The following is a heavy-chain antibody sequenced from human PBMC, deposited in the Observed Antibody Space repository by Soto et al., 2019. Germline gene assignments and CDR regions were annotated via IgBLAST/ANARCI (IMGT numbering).Heavy chain of an antibody. V-gene: IGHV3-53*01. J-gene: IGHJ3*02. Sequence: LRLSCAASGFTVSSNYMSWVRQAPGKGLEWVSVIYSGGSTYYADSVKGRFTISRDNSKNTLYLQMNSLRAEDTAVYYCAREPYYYYDSSGYYSPPAFDIWGQGTMVTVSS. D-gene: IGHD3-22*01. CDR2: IYSGGST. CDR1: GFTVSSNY. CDR3: AREPYYYYDSSGYYSPPAFDI.